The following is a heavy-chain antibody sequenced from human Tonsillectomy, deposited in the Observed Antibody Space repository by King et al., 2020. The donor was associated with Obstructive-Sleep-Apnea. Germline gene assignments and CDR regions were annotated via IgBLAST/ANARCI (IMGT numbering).Heavy chain of an antibody. CDR2: IYHSGST. V-gene: IGHV4-38-2*02. CDR1: GYSISSGNY. Sequence: QLQESGPGLVKPSETLSLTCTVSGYSISSGNYWGWIRQPPGKGLQWIASIYHSGSTYYNPSLKSRVTMSVDTSKNQFSLKLSSVTAADTAVYYCASDLRLGSFSEDYWGQGTLVTVSS. J-gene: IGHJ4*02. CDR3: ASDLRLGSFSEDY. D-gene: IGHD3-16*02.